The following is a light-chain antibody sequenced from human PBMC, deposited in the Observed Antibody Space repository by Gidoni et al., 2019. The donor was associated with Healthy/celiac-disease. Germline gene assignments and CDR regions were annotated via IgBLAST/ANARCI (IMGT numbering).Light chain of an antibody. CDR1: SSNIGAGYY. Sequence: QSVLTHPPSVPGAPGQRVTISCTGSSSNIGAGYYVHWYQQLPGTAPKLLIYDNSNRPSGVPDRFSGSKSGTSASLAITGLQAEDEADYYCQSYDSSLSVVFGGGTKLTVL. CDR3: QSYDSSLSVV. J-gene: IGLJ2*01. CDR2: DNS. V-gene: IGLV1-40*01.